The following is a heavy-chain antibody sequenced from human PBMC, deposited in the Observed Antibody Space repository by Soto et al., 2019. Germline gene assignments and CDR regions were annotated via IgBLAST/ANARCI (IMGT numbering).Heavy chain of an antibody. CDR1: GFTFSSYS. J-gene: IGHJ4*02. CDR3: ARAPSSSWYEDY. Sequence: EVQLVESGGGLVKPGGSLRLSCAASGFTFSSYSMNWVRQARGKGLEWVSSISSSSSYIYYADSVKGRFTISRDNAKNSLYLQMNSLRAEDTAVYYCARAPSSSWYEDYWGQGTLVTVSS. CDR2: ISSSSSYI. V-gene: IGHV3-21*01. D-gene: IGHD6-13*01.